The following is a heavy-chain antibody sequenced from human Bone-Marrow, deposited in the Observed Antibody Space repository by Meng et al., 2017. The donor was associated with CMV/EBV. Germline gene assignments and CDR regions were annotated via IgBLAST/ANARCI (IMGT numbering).Heavy chain of an antibody. Sequence: GESLKISCVASGFRFDDYGMTWVRQAPGKGLEWVSSISSSSSYIYYADSVKGRFTISRDNSKNTLYLQMNSLRAEDTAVYYCARGVDDFWSGGDAFDIWGQGKMVTVSS. J-gene: IGHJ3*02. D-gene: IGHD3-3*01. CDR3: ARGVDDFWSGGDAFDI. CDR1: GFRFDDYG. CDR2: ISSSSSYI. V-gene: IGHV3-21*04.